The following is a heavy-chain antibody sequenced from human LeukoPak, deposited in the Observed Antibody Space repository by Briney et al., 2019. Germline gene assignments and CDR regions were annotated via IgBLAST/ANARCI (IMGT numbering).Heavy chain of an antibody. CDR1: GFTFSNAW. CDR2: ILSKSEGGTA. CDR3: TTESYGR. V-gene: IGHV3-15*01. D-gene: IGHD2-15*01. Sequence: GGSLRLSCAASGFTFSNAWMSWVRQAPGKGLEWVGRILSKSEGGTADYSSPVKGRFTISRDDSKNTLYLQMDSLKTEDTAIYYCTTESYGRWGQGTLVTVSS. J-gene: IGHJ4*02.